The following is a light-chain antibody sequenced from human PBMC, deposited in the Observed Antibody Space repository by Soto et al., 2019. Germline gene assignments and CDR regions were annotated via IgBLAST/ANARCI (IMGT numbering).Light chain of an antibody. J-gene: IGLJ3*02. Sequence: QSALTQPASVSGSPGQSITISCTGTDSDVGGYNYVSWYQQHPGKAPKLMIYGVYNRPSGVSNRFSGSKSGNTASLTISGLQAEDEADYYCQAYDYSLTAFVFGGGTKVTVL. CDR2: GVY. CDR1: DSDVGGYNY. CDR3: QAYDYSLTAFV. V-gene: IGLV2-14*01.